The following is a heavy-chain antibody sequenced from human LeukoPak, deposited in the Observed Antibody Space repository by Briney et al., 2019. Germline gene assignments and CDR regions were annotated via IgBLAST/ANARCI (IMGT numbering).Heavy chain of an antibody. J-gene: IGHJ4*02. Sequence: ASVKVSCKASGYTFTSYYMNWVRQAPGQGLEWMGRINPNGGSASYTHKFQGRVTMTRDMSTSTVYMELSSLRFEDTAVYYCARVVITYSSGWYDYWGQGTLVTVSS. CDR2: INPNGGSA. V-gene: IGHV1-46*01. CDR1: GYTFTSYY. CDR3: ARVVITYSSGWYDY. D-gene: IGHD6-19*01.